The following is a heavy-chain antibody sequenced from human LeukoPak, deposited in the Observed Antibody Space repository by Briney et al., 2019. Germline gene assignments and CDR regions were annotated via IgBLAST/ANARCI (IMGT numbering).Heavy chain of an antibody. CDR1: GFTFSSYE. V-gene: IGHV3-48*01. CDR2: ISTSSSTI. J-gene: IGHJ6*03. D-gene: IGHD7-27*01. CDR3: ARDPPSATLGRIYYYYYYMDV. Sequence: GGSLRLSCAASGFTFSSYEMNWVRQAPGKGLEWVSYISTSSSTIYYADSVKGRFTISRDNAKNSLYMQMNSLRAEDTAVYYCARDPPSATLGRIYYYYYYMDVWGKGTTVTVSS.